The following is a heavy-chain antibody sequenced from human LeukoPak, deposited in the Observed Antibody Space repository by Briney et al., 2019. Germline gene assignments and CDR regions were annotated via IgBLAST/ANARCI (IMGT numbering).Heavy chain of an antibody. Sequence: GSLRLSCAASGFTFSNAWMSWVRQAPGKGLEWVGRIKSKTDGGTTDYAAPVKGRFTISRDDSKNTLYLQMNSLKTEDTAVYYCTTDRGYCSSTSCYFFDYWGQGTLVTVSS. CDR1: GFTFSNAW. CDR3: TTDRGYCSSTSCYFFDY. V-gene: IGHV3-15*01. D-gene: IGHD2-2*01. J-gene: IGHJ4*02. CDR2: IKSKTDGGTT.